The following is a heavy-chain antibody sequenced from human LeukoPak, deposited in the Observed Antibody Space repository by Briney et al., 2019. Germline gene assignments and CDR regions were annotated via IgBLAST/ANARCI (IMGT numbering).Heavy chain of an antibody. D-gene: IGHD6-13*01. V-gene: IGHV4-59*01. CDR2: IYYSGST. Sequence: SETLSLTCSLSGGSITNYYWSWIRQPPGKGLEWIGYIYYSGSTNYNPSLKSRVTISVDTSKNQFSLKLSSVTAADTAVYYCARLSSSWSVDPWGQGTLVTVSS. J-gene: IGHJ5*02. CDR1: GGSITNYY. CDR3: ARLSSSWSVDP.